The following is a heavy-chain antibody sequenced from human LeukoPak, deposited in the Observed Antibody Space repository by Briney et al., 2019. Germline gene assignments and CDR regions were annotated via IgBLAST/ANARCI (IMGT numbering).Heavy chain of an antibody. CDR1: GFPFSTYS. J-gene: IGHJ4*02. CDR3: AREIMGGTFDY. Sequence: GESLRLSCAASGFPFSTYSMNWVRQAPEKGLEWVSSITSSSDSKYYADSSKGRLTISRDNARNSLHLQMNSLRAEDTAVYYCAREIMGGTFDYWGQGALVTVSS. D-gene: IGHD1-26*01. CDR2: ITSSSDSK. V-gene: IGHV3-21*01.